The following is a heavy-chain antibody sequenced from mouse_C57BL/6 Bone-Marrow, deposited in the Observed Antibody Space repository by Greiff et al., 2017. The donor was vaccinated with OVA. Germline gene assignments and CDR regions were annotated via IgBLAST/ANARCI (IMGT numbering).Heavy chain of an antibody. D-gene: IGHD1-1*01. CDR2: ISSGSSTI. CDR3: ARATVVAYYYAMDY. CDR1: GFTFSDYG. Sequence: DVHLVESGGGLVKPGGSLKLSCAASGFTFSDYGMHWVRQAPEKGLEWVAYISSGSSTIYYADTVKGRFTISRDNAKNTLFLQMTSLRSEDTAMYYCARATVVAYYYAMDYWGQGTSVTVSS. V-gene: IGHV5-17*01. J-gene: IGHJ4*01.